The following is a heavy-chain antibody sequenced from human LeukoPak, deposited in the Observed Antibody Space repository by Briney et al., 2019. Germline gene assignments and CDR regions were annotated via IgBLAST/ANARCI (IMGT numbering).Heavy chain of an antibody. V-gene: IGHV3-74*01. Sequence: GGSLRLSCAASGFTFSSYWMHWVRQAPGKGLVWVSRINSDGSSTSYADSVKGRFTISRDNAKNTLYLQMNSLRAEDTAVYYCVRARRSDAFDIWGKGTMVTVSS. CDR3: VRARRSDAFDI. J-gene: IGHJ3*02. D-gene: IGHD3-3*01. CDR2: INSDGSST. CDR1: GFTFSSYW.